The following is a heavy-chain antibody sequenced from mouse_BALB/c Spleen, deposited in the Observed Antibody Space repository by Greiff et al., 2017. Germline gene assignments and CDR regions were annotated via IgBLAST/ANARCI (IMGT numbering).Heavy chain of an antibody. CDR1: GYTFTSYV. CDR2: INPYNDGT. J-gene: IGHJ3*01. V-gene: IGHV1-14*01. Sequence: VQLKESGPELVKPGASVKMSCKASGYTFTSYVMHWVKQKPGQGLEWIGYINPYNDGTKYNEKFKGKATLTSDKSSSTAYMELSSLTSEDSAVYYCARNGRYDDGAWFAYWGQGTLVTVSA. CDR3: ARNGRYDDGAWFAY. D-gene: IGHD2-14*01.